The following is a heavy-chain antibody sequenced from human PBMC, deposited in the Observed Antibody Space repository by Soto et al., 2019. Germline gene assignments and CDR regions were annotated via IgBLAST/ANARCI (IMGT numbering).Heavy chain of an antibody. Sequence: PGGSLRLSCVGSGFSFRDHSMNWVRQPPGKGLQWISYISSSSENIYYADSVKGRFTVSRDNAKNTLFLQMNSLRDDDSAIYYCARLPKGSVVTGWGQGPLVTVSS. CDR2: ISSSSENI. D-gene: IGHD2-21*02. J-gene: IGHJ4*01. CDR3: ARLPKGSVVTG. CDR1: GFSFRDHS. V-gene: IGHV3-48*02.